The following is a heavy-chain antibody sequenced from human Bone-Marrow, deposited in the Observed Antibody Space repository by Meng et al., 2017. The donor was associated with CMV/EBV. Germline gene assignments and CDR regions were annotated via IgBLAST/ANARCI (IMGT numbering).Heavy chain of an antibody. Sequence: SGPTLVKPTQTLTLTCTFSGFSLSTSGVGVGWIRQPPGKALEWLALIYWNDDKRYSPSLKSRLTITKDTSKNQVVLTMTNMDPVDTATYYCARRTTNPDERAWFDPWGQGTLVTVSS. CDR1: GFSLSTSGVG. V-gene: IGHV2-5*01. J-gene: IGHJ5*02. CDR3: ARRTTNPDERAWFDP. CDR2: IYWNDDK. D-gene: IGHD2-8*01.